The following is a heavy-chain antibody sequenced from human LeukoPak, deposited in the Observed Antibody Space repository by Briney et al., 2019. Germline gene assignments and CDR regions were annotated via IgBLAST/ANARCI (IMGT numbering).Heavy chain of an antibody. V-gene: IGHV3-23*01. CDR1: GFTLSTYG. CDR3: AKGARYCSGGSCYHNVAFDI. D-gene: IGHD2-15*01. Sequence: GGSLRLSCAASGFTLSTYGMNWVRQAPGKALEWVSSISGSAGSTYYADSVKGRFTISRDNSNSTLYLQMNSLRAEDTALYYCAKGARYCSGGSCYHNVAFDIWGQGTMVTVSS. J-gene: IGHJ3*02. CDR2: ISGSAGST.